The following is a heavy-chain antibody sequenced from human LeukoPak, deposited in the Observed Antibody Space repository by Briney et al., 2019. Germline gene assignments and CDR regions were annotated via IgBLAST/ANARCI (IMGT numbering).Heavy chain of an antibody. CDR3: AKDPQLGTYFCYYGMDV. J-gene: IGHJ6*02. V-gene: IGHV3-23*01. CDR1: GFTFSTYS. D-gene: IGHD7-27*01. Sequence: PGGSLRLSCAASGFTFSTYSMNWVRQAPGKGLEWVSAISGSGSTTYYADSVKGRFTISRDNSKNTLYLQMNSLSAEDTAVYYCAKDPQLGTYFCYYGMDVWGQGTTVTVSS. CDR2: ISGSGSTT.